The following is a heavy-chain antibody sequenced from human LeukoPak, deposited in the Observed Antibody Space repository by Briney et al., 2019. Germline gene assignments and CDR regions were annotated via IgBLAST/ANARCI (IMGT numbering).Heavy chain of an antibody. J-gene: IGHJ4*02. D-gene: IGHD6-13*01. V-gene: IGHV3-30*18. Sequence: GGSLRLSCAASGFTFSSYGMHWVRQAPGKGLAWEAVISYDGSNKYYADSVKGRFTISRDNSKNTLYLQMNSLRAEDTAVYYCAKDDSSSWYIDYWGQGTLVTVSS. CDR1: GFTFSSYG. CDR2: ISYDGSNK. CDR3: AKDDSSSWYIDY.